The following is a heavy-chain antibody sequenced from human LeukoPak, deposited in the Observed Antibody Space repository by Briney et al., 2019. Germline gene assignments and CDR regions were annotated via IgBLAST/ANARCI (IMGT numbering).Heavy chain of an antibody. V-gene: IGHV3-7*01. CDR3: AACRRYSSSWYWNYYYGMDV. CDR2: IKQDGSEK. J-gene: IGHJ6*02. CDR1: GFTFSSYW. Sequence: GGSLRLSCAASGFTFSSYWMSWVRQAPGKGLEWVANIKQDGSEKYYVDSVKGRFTISRDNAKNSLYLQMNSLRAEDTAVYYCAACRRYSSSWYWNYYYGMDVWGQGTTVTVSS. D-gene: IGHD6-13*01.